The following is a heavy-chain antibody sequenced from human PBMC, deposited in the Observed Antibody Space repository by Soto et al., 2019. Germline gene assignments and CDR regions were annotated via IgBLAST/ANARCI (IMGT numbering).Heavy chain of an antibody. V-gene: IGHV4-34*01. CDR1: GGSFSGYY. Sequence: SETLSLTCAVYGGSFSGYYWRWIRQPPGKGLEWIGEIYYSGTTNYNPSLRSRVTISLDTSKNHCSLNLRSVTAADTAVYYCARNVDTTRAYYFDYWGQGILVTVSS. CDR3: ARNVDTTRAYYFDY. CDR2: IYYSGTT. D-gene: IGHD5-18*01. J-gene: IGHJ4*02.